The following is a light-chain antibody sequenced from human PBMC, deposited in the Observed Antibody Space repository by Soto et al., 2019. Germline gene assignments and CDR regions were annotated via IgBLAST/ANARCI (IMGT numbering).Light chain of an antibody. V-gene: IGKV3-20*01. J-gene: IGKJ1*01. CDR3: QQYDTSQWT. Sequence: EIVLTQSPGTRSLSPGERVTLSCRASQRVSSSFLACYKQKPGQAPRLRIYGSSTRATGIPYRFSGSGSGTDFTLNISRLEPEDFAVYYFQQYDTSQWTFRHGTKTEI. CDR1: QRVSSSF. CDR2: GSS.